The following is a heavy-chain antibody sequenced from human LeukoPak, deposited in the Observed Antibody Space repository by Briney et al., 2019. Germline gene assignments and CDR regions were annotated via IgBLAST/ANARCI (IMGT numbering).Heavy chain of an antibody. Sequence: SVKVSCKASGFAFSNFAVQWVRQARGQHLEWIGWIVVGSANTNYAQKFQERVTITRDMSTTTVYMELRSLTSEDTAVYYCAADRAQQGGATAYWGQGSLVTV. D-gene: IGHD1-26*01. CDR2: IVVGSANT. V-gene: IGHV1-58*01. CDR1: GFAFSNFA. CDR3: AADRAQQGGATAY. J-gene: IGHJ4*02.